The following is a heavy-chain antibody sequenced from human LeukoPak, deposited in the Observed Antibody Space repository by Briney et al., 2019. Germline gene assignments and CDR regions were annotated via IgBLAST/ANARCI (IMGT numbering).Heavy chain of an antibody. D-gene: IGHD5-12*01. CDR1: GYTFTSYG. J-gene: IGHJ4*02. V-gene: IGHV1-18*01. Sequence: ASVKVSCKASGYTFTSYGINWVRQAPGQGLEWMGWISAYNGDTNYAQKLQGRVTMTTDTSTSTAYMELRSLRSDDTAVYYCAKKYGGYGPPSHWGQGTLVTVSS. CDR3: AKKYGGYGPPSH. CDR2: ISAYNGDT.